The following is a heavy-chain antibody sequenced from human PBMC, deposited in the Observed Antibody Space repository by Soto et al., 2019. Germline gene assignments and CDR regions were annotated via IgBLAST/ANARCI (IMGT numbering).Heavy chain of an antibody. Sequence: ASVKVSCKASGYTFTGYYMHWVRQAPGQGLEWMGWINPSSGGTNYAQKFQGWVTMTRDTATSTAYMELRRLISDDTAVYYCARDAQPSGDYFFDYWGQGTLVTVSS. CDR3: ARDAQPSGDYFFDY. CDR1: GYTFTGYY. J-gene: IGHJ4*02. CDR2: INPSSGGT. V-gene: IGHV1-2*04. D-gene: IGHD4-17*01.